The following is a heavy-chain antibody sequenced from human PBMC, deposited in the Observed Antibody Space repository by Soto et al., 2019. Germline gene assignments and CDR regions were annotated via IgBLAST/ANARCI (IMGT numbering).Heavy chain of an antibody. CDR3: ARGFAGVVITAPSDY. Sequence: GESLKISCAASGFTFSSYAMHWVRQAPGKGLEWVAVISYDGSNKYYADSVKGRFTISRDNSKNTLYLQMNSLRAEDTAVYYCARGFAGVVITAPSDYWGQGTLVTVSS. J-gene: IGHJ4*02. CDR1: GFTFSSYA. CDR2: ISYDGSNK. D-gene: IGHD3-3*01. V-gene: IGHV3-30-3*01.